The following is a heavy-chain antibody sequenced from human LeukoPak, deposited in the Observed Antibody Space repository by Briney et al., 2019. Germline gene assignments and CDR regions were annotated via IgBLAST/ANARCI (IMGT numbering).Heavy chain of an antibody. V-gene: IGHV3-21*01. D-gene: IGHD3-22*01. CDR3: ARVYYYYDSSGPYDY. CDR2: ISSSSSYI. J-gene: IGHJ4*02. CDR1: GFTFSSYS. Sequence: GGSLRLSCAASGFTFSSYSMNWVRQAPGKGLEWVSSISSSSSYIYYADSVKGRFTISRDNAKNSLYLQMNSLRAEDTAVYYCARVYYYYDSSGPYDYWGQGTLVTVSS.